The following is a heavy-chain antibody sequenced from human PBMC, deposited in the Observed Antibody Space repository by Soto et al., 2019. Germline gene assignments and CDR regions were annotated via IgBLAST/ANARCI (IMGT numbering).Heavy chain of an antibody. D-gene: IGHD2-2*01. Sequence: QVQLRESGPGLVKPSETLSLTCSVSGVSTSNHYWTWIRKPPGQGPEWIGCIYYRGTTNYNASFNSRVTISVDTSKNQFSRKLTSVTTADTAVYYCARGGGSPYHDHEFDYWGQGILVTVSS. J-gene: IGHJ4*02. CDR3: ARGGGSPYHDHEFDY. CDR1: GVSTSNHY. CDR2: IYYRGTT. V-gene: IGHV4-59*11.